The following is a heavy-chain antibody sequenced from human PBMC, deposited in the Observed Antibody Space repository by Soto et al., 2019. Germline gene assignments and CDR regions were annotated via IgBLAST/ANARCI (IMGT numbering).Heavy chain of an antibody. V-gene: IGHV4-31*03. J-gene: IGHJ5*02. Sequence: QVQLQESGPGLVKPSETLSLTCTVSGGSITRGGYYWSWIRQHPGKGLEWIGYIYNSGTTYYNPSLKSRVTTSVDTSKNQFSLKLTSVTAADKAVYYCARDPAPWGQGTLVTVSS. CDR1: GGSITRGGYY. CDR3: ARDPAP. CDR2: IYNSGTT.